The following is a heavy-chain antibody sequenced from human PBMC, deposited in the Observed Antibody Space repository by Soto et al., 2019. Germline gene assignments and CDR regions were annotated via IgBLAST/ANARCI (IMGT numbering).Heavy chain of an antibody. Sequence: QVQLVESGGGVVQPGRSLRLSCAASGFTFSSYAMHWVRQAPGKGLEWVAVISYDGSNKYYADSVKGRFTISRDNSKNXXYLQMNSLRAEDTAVYYCARETSYYGSGSYYWFDPWGQGTLVTVSS. V-gene: IGHV3-30-3*01. CDR3: ARETSYYGSGSYYWFDP. CDR2: ISYDGSNK. D-gene: IGHD3-10*01. CDR1: GFTFSSYA. J-gene: IGHJ5*02.